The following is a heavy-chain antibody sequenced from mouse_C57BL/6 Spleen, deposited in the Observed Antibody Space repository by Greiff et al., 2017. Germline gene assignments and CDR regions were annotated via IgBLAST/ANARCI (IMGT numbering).Heavy chain of an antibody. CDR2: LDPNSGGT. V-gene: IGHV1-62-3*01. D-gene: IGHD2-2*01. J-gene: IGHJ4*01. CDR1: GYTFTSYW. CDR3: ARSGYDRGNYYAMDY. Sequence: QVQLQQPGAELVKPGASVKLSCKASGYTFTSYWMHWVKQRPGRGLEWIGRLDPNSGGTNYNEKFKSKATLTVDTSSSTAYMQLSSLTSEDSAVYYCARSGYDRGNYYAMDYWGQGTSVTVSS.